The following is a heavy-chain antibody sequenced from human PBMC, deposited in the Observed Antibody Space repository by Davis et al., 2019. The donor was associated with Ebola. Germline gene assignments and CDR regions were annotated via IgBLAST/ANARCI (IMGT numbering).Heavy chain of an antibody. D-gene: IGHD5-18*01. CDR3: ARGYSYGYGWFDP. CDR1: GGSISSGGYY. V-gene: IGHV4-31*03. CDR2: IYYSGST. J-gene: IGHJ5*02. Sequence: MPSETLSLTCTVSGGSISSGGYYWSWIRQHPGKGLEWIGYIYYSGSTYYNPSLKSRVTISVDTSKNQFSLKLSSVTAADTAVYYCARGYSYGYGWFDPWGQGTLVTVSS.